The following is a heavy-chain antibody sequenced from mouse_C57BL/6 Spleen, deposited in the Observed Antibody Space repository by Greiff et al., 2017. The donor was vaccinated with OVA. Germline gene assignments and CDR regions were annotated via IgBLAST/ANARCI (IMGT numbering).Heavy chain of an antibody. D-gene: IGHD1-1*01. CDR3: ARESFYGSNYGFAY. J-gene: IGHJ3*01. V-gene: IGHV1-15*01. Sequence: VQLQQSGAELVRPGASVTLSCKASGYTFTDYDMHWVKQTPVHGLEWIGAIDPATGGTAYNQKFKGKGIMTVDTSSTTAYMQLRSLTSADSAVYYCARESFYGSNYGFAYWGKGTPVTVSA. CDR2: IDPATGGT. CDR1: GYTFTDYD.